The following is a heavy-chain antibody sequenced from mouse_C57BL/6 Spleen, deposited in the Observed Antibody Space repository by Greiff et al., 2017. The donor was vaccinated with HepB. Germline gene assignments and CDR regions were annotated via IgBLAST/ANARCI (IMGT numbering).Heavy chain of an antibody. Sequence: EVKVVESGGGLVQPGGSLKLSCAASGFTFSDYYMYWVRQTPEQRLEWVAYISNGGGSTYYPETVKGRFTITRDKAKNTPYLQMSRLKSEDTAMYYCARHEYGNYPLFAYWGQGTLVTVSA. CDR2: ISNGGGST. D-gene: IGHD2-10*02. J-gene: IGHJ3*01. V-gene: IGHV5-12*01. CDR1: GFTFSDYY. CDR3: ARHEYGNYPLFAY.